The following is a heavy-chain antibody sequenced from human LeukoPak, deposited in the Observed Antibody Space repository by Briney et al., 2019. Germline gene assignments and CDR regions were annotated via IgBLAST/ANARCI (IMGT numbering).Heavy chain of an antibody. CDR1: RFTFSNYN. J-gene: IGHJ1*01. CDR2: ISSSTTFI. Sequence: GGSLRLSCAASRFTFSNYNMNWVRQAPGKGLEWVSSISSSTTFIYYADSVKGRFTVSRDNAKNSLYLQMNSLRAEDTAVYYCARDPKGYYDTSGYYRYFQYWGQGTLVTVSS. CDR3: ARDPKGYYDTSGYYRYFQY. D-gene: IGHD3-22*01. V-gene: IGHV3-21*01.